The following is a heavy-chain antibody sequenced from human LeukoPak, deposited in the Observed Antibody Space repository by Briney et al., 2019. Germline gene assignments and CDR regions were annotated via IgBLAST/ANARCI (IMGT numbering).Heavy chain of an antibody. Sequence: ASVKVSCKASGYTFTSYYMHWVRQAPGQGLEWMGIINPSGGSTSYAQKFQGRVTMTRDTSTSTVYMELSSLRSEDTAVYYCAKSGGHCGSTSCYSAGDYWGQGTLVTVSS. D-gene: IGHD2-2*02. CDR3: AKSGGHCGSTSCYSAGDY. CDR2: INPSGGST. CDR1: GYTFTSYY. J-gene: IGHJ4*02. V-gene: IGHV1-46*01.